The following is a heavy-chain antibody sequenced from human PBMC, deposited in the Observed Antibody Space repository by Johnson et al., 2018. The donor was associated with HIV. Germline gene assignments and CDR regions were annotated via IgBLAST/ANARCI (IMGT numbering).Heavy chain of an antibody. J-gene: IGHJ3*02. Sequence: QVQLVESGGGVVQPGRSLRLSCAASGFTFSSYGMHWVRQAPGKGLEWVAVISYDGSEKYYVDSVKGRFTISRDNAKNSLYLQLNSLRAEDTAVYYCAKGEDGSHDAFDIWGQGTMVTVSS. CDR1: GFTFSSYG. CDR3: AKGEDGSHDAFDI. V-gene: IGHV3-30*18. D-gene: IGHD1-14*01. CDR2: ISYDGSEK.